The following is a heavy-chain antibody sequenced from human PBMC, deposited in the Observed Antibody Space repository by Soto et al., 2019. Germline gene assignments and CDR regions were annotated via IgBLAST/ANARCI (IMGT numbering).Heavy chain of an antibody. V-gene: IGHV4-30-4*01. Sequence: QVQLQESGPGLVKPSQTLSLTCTVSGGSISSGDYYWSWIRQPPGKGLEWIGYIYYSGSTYYNPSLRSRLTISVDTSKNPFSLKLSSVTAADTAVYYCARVVNRPVRFDLWGRGTLVTVSS. CDR2: IYYSGST. J-gene: IGHJ2*01. CDR1: GGSISSGDYY. D-gene: IGHD2-15*01. CDR3: ARVVNRPVRFDL.